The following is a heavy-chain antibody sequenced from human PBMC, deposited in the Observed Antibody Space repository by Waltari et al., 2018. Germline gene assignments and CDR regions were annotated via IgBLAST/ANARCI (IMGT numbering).Heavy chain of an antibody. CDR3: ARTYSSSSPGAFDI. CDR1: GGSFRGYY. V-gene: IGHV4-34*01. Sequence: QVQLKQWGAGLLKPSENLSLTFDVYGGSFRGYYWSWIRQPPGQGLEWIGEINHSGSTHYNPSLQRRVTISVDPPKNQFSLKLSSVTAADTAVYYCARTYSSSSPGAFDIWGQGTMVTVSS. J-gene: IGHJ3*02. D-gene: IGHD6-6*01. CDR2: INHSGST.